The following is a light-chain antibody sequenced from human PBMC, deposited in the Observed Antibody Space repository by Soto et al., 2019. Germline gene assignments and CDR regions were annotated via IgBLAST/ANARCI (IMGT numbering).Light chain of an antibody. Sequence: DIQMTQSPSSLSASVGDRVTITCRASQSISHDLNWYQQRPGKAPKLLIYLASSLSSGVPSKFSGSGSGTDFTLTISVLQPEDSATYYCQQTYKTPLTFGQGTKVEIK. J-gene: IGKJ1*01. V-gene: IGKV1-39*01. CDR1: QSISHD. CDR3: QQTYKTPLT. CDR2: LAS.